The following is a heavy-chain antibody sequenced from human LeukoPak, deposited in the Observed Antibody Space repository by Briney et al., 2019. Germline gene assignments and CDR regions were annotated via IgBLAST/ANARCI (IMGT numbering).Heavy chain of an antibody. CDR1: GGSISSYY. CDR2: IYYSGST. J-gene: IGHJ5*02. CDR3: ARRVNPQNPAAKWFDP. Sequence: SSETLSLTCTVSGGSISSYYWSWIRQPPGKGLEWIGYIYYSGSTNYNPSLKSRVTISVDTSKNQFSLELSSVTAADTAVYYCARRVNPQNPAAKWFDPWGQGTLVTVSS. V-gene: IGHV4-59*12.